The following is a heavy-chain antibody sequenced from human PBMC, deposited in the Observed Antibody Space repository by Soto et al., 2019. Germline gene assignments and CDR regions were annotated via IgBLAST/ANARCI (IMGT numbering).Heavy chain of an antibody. Sequence: SETLSLTCTVSGGSMRDYFWTWIRQPPGKGLECIGYIHYSGTTSFFPSYNPSLRSRVTISEDTSKNQFSLKLLSVTTADTAVYFCAAGEASSRNLAPYYLDFWGQGTPVTVSS. V-gene: IGHV4-59*01. J-gene: IGHJ4*02. CDR2: IHYSGTT. D-gene: IGHD6-13*01. CDR1: GGSMRDYF. CDR3: AAGEASSRNLAPYYLDF.